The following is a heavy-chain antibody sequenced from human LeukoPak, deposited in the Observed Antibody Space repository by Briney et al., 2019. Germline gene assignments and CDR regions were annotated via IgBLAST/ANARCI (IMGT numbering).Heavy chain of an antibody. CDR2: INHSGST. CDR1: GGSFSGYY. CDR3: ARGNVVPAAILYYYYYMDV. D-gene: IGHD2-2*02. J-gene: IGHJ6*03. V-gene: IGHV4-34*01. Sequence: SETLSLTCAVYGGSFSGYYWSWIRQPPGKGLEWIGEINHSGSTNYNPSLKSRVTISVDTSKNQFSLKLSSVTAADTVVYYCARGNVVPAAILYYYYYMDVWGKGTTVTVSS.